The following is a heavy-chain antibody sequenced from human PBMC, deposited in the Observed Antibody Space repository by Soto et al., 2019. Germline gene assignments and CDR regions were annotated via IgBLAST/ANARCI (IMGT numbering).Heavy chain of an antibody. Sequence: ASVKVSCKASGYTFTSYDINWVRQATGEGLEWMGWMNPNSGNTGYAQKLQGRVTMTRNTSISTAYMELSSLRSEDTAVYYCASVITIFGVGSQALSPSPGFDIWGQGRMVTVSS. CDR1: GYTFTSYD. V-gene: IGHV1-8*01. CDR2: MNPNSGNT. J-gene: IGHJ3*02. D-gene: IGHD3-3*01. CDR3: ASVITIFGVGSQALSPSPGFDI.